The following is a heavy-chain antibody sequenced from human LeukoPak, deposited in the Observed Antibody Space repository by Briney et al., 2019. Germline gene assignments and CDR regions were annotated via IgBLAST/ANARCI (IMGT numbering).Heavy chain of an antibody. D-gene: IGHD6-13*01. Sequence: PSETLSLTCTVSGGSISSHHWSWIRQPPGKGLEWIGYIYYSGSTNYNPSLKSRVTISVDTSKNQFSLKLSSVTAADTAVYYCARAPASNWYEGGHNWFDPWGQGTLVTVSS. CDR1: GGSISSHH. V-gene: IGHV4-59*11. CDR3: ARAPASNWYEGGHNWFDP. J-gene: IGHJ5*02. CDR2: IYYSGST.